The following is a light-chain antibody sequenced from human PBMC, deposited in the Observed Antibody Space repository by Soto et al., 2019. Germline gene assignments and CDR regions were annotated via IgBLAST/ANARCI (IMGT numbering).Light chain of an antibody. J-gene: IGKJ1*01. CDR2: GAF. V-gene: IGKV3-20*01. CDR3: QQYGSSSWT. Sequence: EIVLTQSPGTLSLSPGERATLSCRASQSVSSSYLAWYQQKPGQAPRLLLYGAFNRATGVPDRFSGNGSGTDFTLTISRLEPEDFAVYYCQQYGSSSWTFGQGTKVEVK. CDR1: QSVSSSY.